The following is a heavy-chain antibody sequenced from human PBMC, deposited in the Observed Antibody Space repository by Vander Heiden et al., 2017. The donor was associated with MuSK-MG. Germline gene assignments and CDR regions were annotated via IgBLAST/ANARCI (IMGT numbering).Heavy chain of an antibody. CDR3: ASRPEGFGELLDYGMDV. CDR1: GGTFSSYA. D-gene: IGHD3-10*01. V-gene: IGHV1-69*01. Sequence: QVQLMQSWADVKKPGSSVKVSCKASGGTFSSYAISWVRQAPGQGLEWMGGIIPIFGTANYAQKFQGRVTITADESTSTAYMELSSLRSEDTAVYYCASRPEGFGELLDYGMDVWGQGTTVTVSS. J-gene: IGHJ6*02. CDR2: IIPIFGTA.